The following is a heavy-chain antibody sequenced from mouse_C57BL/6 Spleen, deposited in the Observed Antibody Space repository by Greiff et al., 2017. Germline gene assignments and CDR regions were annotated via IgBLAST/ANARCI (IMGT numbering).Heavy chain of an antibody. CDR2: IWSGGST. V-gene: IGHV2-2*01. D-gene: IGHD1-1*01. J-gene: IGHJ2*01. CDR3: ARDYYYGSSYVFDY. CDR1: GFSLTSYG. Sequence: VKLMESGPGLVQPSQSLSITCTVSGFSLTSYGVHWVRQSPGKGLEWLGVIWSGGSTDYNAAFISRLSISKDNSKSQVFFKMNSLQADDTAIYYCARDYYYGSSYVFDYWGQGTTLTVSS.